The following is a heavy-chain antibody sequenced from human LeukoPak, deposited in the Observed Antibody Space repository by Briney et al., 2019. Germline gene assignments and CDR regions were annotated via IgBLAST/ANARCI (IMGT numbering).Heavy chain of an antibody. CDR2: ISYDGSNK. CDR3: AIPVITPDY. CDR1: GFTFSSYG. V-gene: IGHV3-30*03. Sequence: PGRSLRLSCAPSGFTFSSYGMHWVLEAPGHGVEWVAVISYDGSNKYYADSVKGRFTISRDNSKHTLYLQMNSLRAEHTAVYYCAIPVITPDYWGQGTLVTVSS. D-gene: IGHD3-22*01. J-gene: IGHJ4*02.